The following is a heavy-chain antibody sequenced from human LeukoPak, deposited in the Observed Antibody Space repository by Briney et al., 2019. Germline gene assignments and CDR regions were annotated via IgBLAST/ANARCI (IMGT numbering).Heavy chain of an antibody. V-gene: IGHV4-34*01. CDR2: INHSGST. D-gene: IGHD3-10*01. J-gene: IGHJ4*02. CDR1: GGSFSGYY. Sequence: ETLSLTCAVYGGSFSGYYWSWIRQPPGKGLEWIGEINHSGSTNYNPSLKSRVTISVDTSKNQFSLKLSPVTAADTAVYYCARDMVRGVKYDYWGQGTLVTVSS. CDR3: ARDMVRGVKYDY.